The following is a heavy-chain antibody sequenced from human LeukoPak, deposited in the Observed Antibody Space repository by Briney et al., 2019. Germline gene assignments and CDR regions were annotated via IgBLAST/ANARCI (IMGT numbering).Heavy chain of an antibody. V-gene: IGHV4-4*07. D-gene: IGHD3-3*01. CDR1: GGSISSYY. Sequence: SETLSLTCTVCGGSISSYYWSWIRQPAGKGLEWIGRIYTSGSTNYNPSLKSRVTMSVDTSKNQFSLKLSSVTAADTAVYYCARDLITIFNYYYMDVWGKGTTVTVSS. CDR3: ARDLITIFNYYYMDV. J-gene: IGHJ6*03. CDR2: IYTSGST.